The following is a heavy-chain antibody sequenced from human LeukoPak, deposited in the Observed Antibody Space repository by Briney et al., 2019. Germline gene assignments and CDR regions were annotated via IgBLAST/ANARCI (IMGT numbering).Heavy chain of an antibody. J-gene: IGHJ6*03. V-gene: IGHV4-34*01. Sequence: SETLSLTCAVYGGSFSGYYWSWIRQPPGKGLEWIGEINHSGSTNYNPYLKSRVTISVDTSKNQFSLKLSSVTAADTAVYYCARWQRGYSYGYPANYYYYMDVWGKGTTVTVSS. D-gene: IGHD5-18*01. CDR1: GGSFSGYY. CDR2: INHSGST. CDR3: ARWQRGYSYGYPANYYYYMDV.